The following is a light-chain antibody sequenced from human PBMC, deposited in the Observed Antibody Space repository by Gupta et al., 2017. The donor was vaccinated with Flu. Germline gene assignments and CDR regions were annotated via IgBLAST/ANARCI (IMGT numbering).Light chain of an antibody. CDR2: RNT. J-gene: IGLJ3*02. CDR3: QSYDSTLTAWV. Sequence: QSVLTQPPSVSAAPGQRVTLPCPASSSNIGAGYDVHWYQQSPGAAPKLLIYRNTNRPSGVPDRFSGSKSGTSASLAITGLQAEDEADYYCQSYDSTLTAWVFGGGTKVTVL. V-gene: IGLV1-40*01. CDR1: SSNIGAGYD.